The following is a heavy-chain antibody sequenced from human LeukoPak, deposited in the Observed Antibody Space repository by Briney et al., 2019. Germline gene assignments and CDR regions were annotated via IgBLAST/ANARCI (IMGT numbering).Heavy chain of an antibody. CDR2: ISSSGSTI. D-gene: IGHD3-10*01. CDR1: GFTFSDYY. CDR3: ARDLWFGEHYYYYYYYMDV. V-gene: IGHV3-11*04. J-gene: IGHJ6*03. Sequence: GGSLRLSCAASGFTFSDYYMSWLRQAPGKGREWVSYISSSGSTIYYADSVKGRFTISRDNARNSVYLQVNRLRAEDTAVYYCARDLWFGEHYYYYYYYMDVWGKGTTVTVSS.